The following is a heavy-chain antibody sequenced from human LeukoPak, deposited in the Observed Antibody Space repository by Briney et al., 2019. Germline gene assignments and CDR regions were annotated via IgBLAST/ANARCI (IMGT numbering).Heavy chain of an antibody. J-gene: IGHJ4*02. CDR2: IYSGGST. CDR1: GFTVSSNY. CDR3: ARDRPRRGLLWFGELGY. Sequence: SGGSLRLSCAASGFTVSSNYMSWVRQAPGKGLEWVSVIYSGGSTYYADSVKGRFTISRDNSKNTLYLQMNSLRAEDTAVYYCARDRPRRGLLWFGELGYWGQGTLVTVSS. D-gene: IGHD3-10*01. V-gene: IGHV3-66*01.